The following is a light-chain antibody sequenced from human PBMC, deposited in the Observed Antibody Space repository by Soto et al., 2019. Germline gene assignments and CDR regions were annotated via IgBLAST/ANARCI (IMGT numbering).Light chain of an antibody. CDR3: QQYYGTPVT. J-gene: IGKJ1*01. CDR1: QTVFYSSNNKNY. V-gene: IGKV4-1*01. CDR2: WAS. Sequence: DIVMTQSPDSLAVSLGERATINCKSSQTVFYSSNNKNYLAWYQQKPGQPPKLLIYWASARDSGVPDRFSGSGSGTDFTLTISSPQAEDVAIYYCQQYYGTPVTFGQGTKVEIK.